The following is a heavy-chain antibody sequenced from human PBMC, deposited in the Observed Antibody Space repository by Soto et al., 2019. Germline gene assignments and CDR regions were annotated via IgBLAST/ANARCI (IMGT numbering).Heavy chain of an antibody. CDR3: AKAYCSGGSCYPFYYYYYGMDV. CDR2: ISGSGGST. CDR1: GFTFSSYA. D-gene: IGHD2-15*01. Sequence: GGFLRLSCAASGFTFSSYAMSWVRQAPGKGLEWVSAISGSGGSTYYADSVKGRFTISRDNSKNTLYLQMNSLRAEDTAVYYCAKAYCSGGSCYPFYYYYYGMDVWGQGTTVTVSS. V-gene: IGHV3-23*01. J-gene: IGHJ6*02.